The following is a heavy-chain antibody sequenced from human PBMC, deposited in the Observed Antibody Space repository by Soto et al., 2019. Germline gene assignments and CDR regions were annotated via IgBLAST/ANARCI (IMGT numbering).Heavy chain of an antibody. D-gene: IGHD1-26*01. J-gene: IGHJ6*01. Sequence: EVQLMESGGGLVQPGGSLRLSCAASGFTFSDHYMDWVRQAPGKGLEWVARSRNRVNSHTTEYAASVKGRFTISRDESKSSLYLQMNSLKIEDTAVYYCTRGLLGGAPSYNFHGMDVWGQGTTVTVSS. CDR1: GFTFSDHY. CDR2: SRNRVNSHTT. V-gene: IGHV3-72*01. CDR3: TRGLLGGAPSYNFHGMDV.